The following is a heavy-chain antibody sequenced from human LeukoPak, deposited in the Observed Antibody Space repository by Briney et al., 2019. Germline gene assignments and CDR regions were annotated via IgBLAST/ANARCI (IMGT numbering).Heavy chain of an antibody. V-gene: IGHV3-30*02. Sequence: GGSLRLSCAASGFTFSSYGMHWVRQAPGKGLEWVAFIRYDGSNKYYADSVKGRFTISRDNAKNSLYLQMNSLRAEDTAVYYCARTYYDFWSGYYEDYYYYMDVWGKGTTVTVSS. J-gene: IGHJ6*03. CDR1: GFTFSSYG. CDR2: IRYDGSNK. D-gene: IGHD3-3*01. CDR3: ARTYYDFWSGYYEDYYYYMDV.